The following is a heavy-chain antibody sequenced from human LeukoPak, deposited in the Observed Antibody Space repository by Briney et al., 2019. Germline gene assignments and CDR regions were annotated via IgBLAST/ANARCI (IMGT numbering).Heavy chain of an antibody. CDR1: GYSFTSYW. CDR3: ARSDYSNYWYFDL. D-gene: IGHD4-11*01. Sequence: GEFLKISCKGSGYSFTSYWIGWVHQMPGKGLEWMGIIYPGDSDTRYSPSFQGQVTISADKSISTAYLQWSSLKASDTAMYYCARSDYSNYWYFDLWGRGTLVTVSS. CDR2: IYPGDSDT. V-gene: IGHV5-51*07. J-gene: IGHJ2*01.